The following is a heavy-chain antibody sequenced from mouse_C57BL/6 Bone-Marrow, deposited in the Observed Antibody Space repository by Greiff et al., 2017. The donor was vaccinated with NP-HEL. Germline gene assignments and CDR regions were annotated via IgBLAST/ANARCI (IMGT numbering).Heavy chain of an antibody. CDR2: INPYNGDT. CDR3: AREGAFTTVVEDAMDY. V-gene: IGHV1-20*01. D-gene: IGHD1-1*01. Sequence: VQLQQSGPELVKPGDSVKISCKASGYSFTGYFMNWVMQSHGKSLEWIGRINPYNGDTFYNQKFKGKATLTVDKSSSTAHMELRSLTSEDSAVYYCAREGAFTTVVEDAMDYWGQGTSVTVSS. CDR1: GYSFTGYF. J-gene: IGHJ4*01.